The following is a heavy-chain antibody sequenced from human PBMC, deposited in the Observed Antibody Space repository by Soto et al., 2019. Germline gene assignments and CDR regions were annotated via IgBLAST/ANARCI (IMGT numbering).Heavy chain of an antibody. Sequence: GASVKVSCKASGGTFLSSYAVSWVRQAPGQGLEWMGGIIPLFGAPNYAQKFQGRVTITADESTTYMDLSSLRYEDTAVYYCARGSEMARNNYWGQGTLVTVSS. V-gene: IGHV1-69*13. J-gene: IGHJ4*02. D-gene: IGHD5-12*01. CDR3: ARGSEMARNNY. CDR1: GGTFLSSYA. CDR2: IIPLFGAP.